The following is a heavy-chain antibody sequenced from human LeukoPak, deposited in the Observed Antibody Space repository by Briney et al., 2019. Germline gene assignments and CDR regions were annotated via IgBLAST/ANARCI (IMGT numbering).Heavy chain of an antibody. V-gene: IGHV1-69*13. D-gene: IGHD6-13*01. CDR3: ARGKYSSSWYYFDY. CDR2: IIPIFGIA. J-gene: IGHJ4*02. Sequence: ASVKVSCKASGGTFSSYAISWVRQAPGQGLEWMGGIIPIFGIANYAQKFQGRVTITADESTSTAYMELSSLRSEDTAVYYCARGKYSSSWYYFDYWGQGTLVTVSS. CDR1: GGTFSSYA.